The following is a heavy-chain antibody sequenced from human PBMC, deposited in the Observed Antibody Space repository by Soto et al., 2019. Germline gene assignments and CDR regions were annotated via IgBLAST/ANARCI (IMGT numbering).Heavy chain of an antibody. Sequence: PSETLSLTCAVSGGSIRSSNWWSWVRQPPGKGLEWIGEISHRGITNYNPSLKSRVTISVDRSKNQFSLKLSSVTAADTAMYYCARGVGYCSGGKCNSPGCYFDYWGQGIQVTVSS. CDR3: ARGVGYCSGGKCNSPGCYFDY. D-gene: IGHD2-15*01. CDR2: ISHRGIT. J-gene: IGHJ4*02. V-gene: IGHV4-4*02. CDR1: GGSIRSSNW.